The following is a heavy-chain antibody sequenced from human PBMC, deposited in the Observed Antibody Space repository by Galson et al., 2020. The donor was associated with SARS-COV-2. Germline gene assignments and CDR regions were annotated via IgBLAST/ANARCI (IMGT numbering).Heavy chain of an antibody. D-gene: IGHD6-19*01. CDR1: GASISSRDYY. V-gene: IGHV4-39*01. Sequence: SETLSLTCTGSGASISSRDYYWGWVRQPPGKGLEWIGSIYYSGTTYYNPSLKSRVTISVDTPENQFSLKLSSVTAADTAVYYCVRHSSSGWYYYFDFWKQGTLITASS. CDR3: VRHSSSGWYYYFDF. CDR2: IYYSGTT. J-gene: IGHJ4*02.